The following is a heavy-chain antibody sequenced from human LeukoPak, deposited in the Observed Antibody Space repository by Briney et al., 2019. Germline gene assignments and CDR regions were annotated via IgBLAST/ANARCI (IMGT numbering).Heavy chain of an antibody. V-gene: IGHV3-23*01. CDR1: GFTFSDA. CDR2: ISDSGGST. Sequence: GGSLRLSCAASGFTFSDAWMSWVRQAPGKGLEWVSSISDSGGSTYYADSVKGRFTISRDNSKNTLYLQMTNLRAADTAVYYCAKDLSRAVAADWFDPWDKGSLVTVSS. D-gene: IGHD6-19*01. CDR3: AKDLSRAVAADWFDP. J-gene: IGHJ5*02.